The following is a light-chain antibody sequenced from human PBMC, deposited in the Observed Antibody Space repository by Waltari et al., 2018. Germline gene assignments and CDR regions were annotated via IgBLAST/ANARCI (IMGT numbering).Light chain of an antibody. CDR1: SSNIGAGYD. CDR2: GNS. Sequence: QSVLTQPPSVSGAPGQRVTISCTGSSSNIGAGYDVHWYQQLPGTAPKLLIYGNSNRPSGVPDRFSGSKSGTSASLAITGLQAEDEADYYCQSYDNSLSGSKVVFGGGTKLTVL. V-gene: IGLV1-40*01. CDR3: QSYDNSLSGSKVV. J-gene: IGLJ2*01.